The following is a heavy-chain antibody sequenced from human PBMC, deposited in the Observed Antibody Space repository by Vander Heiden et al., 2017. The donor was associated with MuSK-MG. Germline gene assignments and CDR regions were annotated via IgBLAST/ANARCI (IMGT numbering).Heavy chain of an antibody. CDR2: INPSGGST. Sequence: QVQLVQSGAEVKKSGSSVKVSCMGSACTFSSYYMHGVRQAPVQGLEWMGIINPSGGSTSYDQKFQGRVTMTRDTSTTTVYMELSSLRSEDTAVYYCARGPYDSSGYYDAFDIWGQGTMVTVSS. CDR3: ARGPYDSSGYYDAFDI. D-gene: IGHD3-22*01. J-gene: IGHJ3*02. V-gene: IGHV1-46*01. CDR1: ACTFSSYY.